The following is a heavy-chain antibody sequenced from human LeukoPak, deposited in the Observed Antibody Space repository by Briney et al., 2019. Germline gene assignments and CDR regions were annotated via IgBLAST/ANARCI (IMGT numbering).Heavy chain of an antibody. CDR2: IYYSGST. D-gene: IGHD3-3*01. V-gene: IGHV4-59*01. CDR1: GGSISSYY. J-gene: IGHJ3*02. CDR3: ARNDLWGAFDI. Sequence: SETLSLTCTVSGGSISSYYWSWIRQPPGKGLEWIGYIYYSGSTNYNPSLKSRVTISVDTSKNQFSLKLSSVTAADTAVYYCARNDLWGAFDIWGQGTMVTVSS.